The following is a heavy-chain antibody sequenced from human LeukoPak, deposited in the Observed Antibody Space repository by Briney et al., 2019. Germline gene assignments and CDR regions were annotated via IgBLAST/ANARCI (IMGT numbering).Heavy chain of an antibody. Sequence: PSETLSLTCSVSGGSISSGSYYWGWIRQPPGKGLEWIGSVYYSGSISYNPPLNSRVTISVDTSKSQFSLNLTSVTAADTAVYYCARLGSAVVRGVIIKYWGQGTLVTVSS. CDR1: GGSISSGSYY. J-gene: IGHJ4*02. CDR2: VYYSGSI. CDR3: ARLGSAVVRGVIIKY. V-gene: IGHV4-39*01. D-gene: IGHD3-10*01.